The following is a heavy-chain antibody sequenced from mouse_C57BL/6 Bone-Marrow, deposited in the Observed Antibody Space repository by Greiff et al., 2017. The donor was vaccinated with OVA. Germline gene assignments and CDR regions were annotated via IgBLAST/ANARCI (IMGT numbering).Heavy chain of an antibody. V-gene: IGHV1-15*01. D-gene: IGHD2-5*01. Sequence: VQLQQSGAELVRPGASVTLSCKASGYTFTDYEMHWVKQTPVHGLEWIGAIDPETGGTAYNQKFKGKAILTADKSSSTAYMELRSLTSDDSAVYYFTRGYSNYYAMGYWGQGTSVTGSS. CDR2: IDPETGGT. J-gene: IGHJ4*01. CDR1: GYTFTDYE. CDR3: TRGYSNYYAMGY.